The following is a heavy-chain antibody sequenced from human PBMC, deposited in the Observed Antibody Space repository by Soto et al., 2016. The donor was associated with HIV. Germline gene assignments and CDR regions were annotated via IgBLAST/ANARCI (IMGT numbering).Heavy chain of an antibody. CDR2: ITVGTDNR. J-gene: IGHJ4*02. V-gene: IGHV1-58*02. CDR1: GFTFSTST. CDR3: AAETYSSGCCHFDY. Sequence: QLVLSGPEVKKPGTSVKVSCKASGFTFSTSTIQWVRQAPGQRLEWIGWITVGTDNRNYAQKFQQRVTLTRDMPTSIAYLEMSSLSSEDTAVYYCAAETYSSGCCHFDYWGQGTLVTVSS. D-gene: IGHD6-19*01.